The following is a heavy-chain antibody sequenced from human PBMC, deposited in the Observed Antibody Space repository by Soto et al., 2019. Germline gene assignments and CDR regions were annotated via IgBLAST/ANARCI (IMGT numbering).Heavy chain of an antibody. CDR2: ISYDGSNK. CDR1: GFTFSSYA. CDR3: ARDLDRIAVAGNFDY. D-gene: IGHD6-19*01. Sequence: GGSLRLSCAASGFTFSSYAMHWVRQAPGKGLEWVAVISYDGSNKYYADSVKGRFTISRDNSKNTLYLQMNSLRAEDTAVYYCARDLDRIAVAGNFDYWGQGTLVTVSS. J-gene: IGHJ4*02. V-gene: IGHV3-30-3*01.